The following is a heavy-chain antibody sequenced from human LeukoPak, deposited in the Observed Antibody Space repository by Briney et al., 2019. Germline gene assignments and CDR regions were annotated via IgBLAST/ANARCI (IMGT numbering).Heavy chain of an antibody. CDR3: ARGGVYYDFWSGYVEPFDY. J-gene: IGHJ4*02. CDR1: GFTFSSSW. CDR2: IYSGGST. D-gene: IGHD3-3*01. V-gene: IGHV3-53*01. Sequence: GGSLRLSCAASGFTFSSSWMTWVRQAPGKGLEWVSVIYSGGSTYYADSVKGRFTISRDNSKNTLYLQMNSLRAEDTAVYYCARGGVYYDFWSGYVEPFDYWGQGTLVTVSS.